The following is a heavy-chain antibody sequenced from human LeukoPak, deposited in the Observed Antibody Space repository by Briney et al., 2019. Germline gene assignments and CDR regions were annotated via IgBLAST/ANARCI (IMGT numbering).Heavy chain of an antibody. V-gene: IGHV4-39*07. CDR2: INHSGST. CDR1: GGSISSGDYY. J-gene: IGHJ4*02. CDR3: ARAPMRPYCSGGSCYSRGVGY. Sequence: SETLSLTCTVSGGSISSGDYYWSWIRQPPGKGLEWIGEINHSGSTNYNPSLKSRVTISVDTSKNQFSLKLSSVTAADTAVYYCARAPMRPYCSGGSCYSRGVGYWGQGTLVTVSS. D-gene: IGHD2-15*01.